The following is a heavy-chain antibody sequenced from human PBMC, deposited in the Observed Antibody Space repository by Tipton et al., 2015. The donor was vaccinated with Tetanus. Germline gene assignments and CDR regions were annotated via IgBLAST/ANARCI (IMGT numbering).Heavy chain of an antibody. CDR3: ARQDTLNYYYVGYFHD. CDR1: GSSITSTTHY. J-gene: IGHJ1*01. CDR2: IYYSGST. V-gene: IGHV4-39*01. D-gene: IGHD3-22*01. Sequence: LRLSCTVSGSSITSTTHYWGWIRQAPGKGLEWIGIIYYSGSTYYNASLRSRVTISVDTSKNQFSLQLRSVTAADTAVYYCARQDTLNYYYVGYFHDWGQGTLVIVSS.